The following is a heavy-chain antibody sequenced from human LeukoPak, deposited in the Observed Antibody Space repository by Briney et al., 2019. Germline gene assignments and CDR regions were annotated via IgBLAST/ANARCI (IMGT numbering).Heavy chain of an antibody. CDR2: ISSSGSTI. D-gene: IGHD6-13*01. CDR1: GFTFSSYE. V-gene: IGHV3-48*03. CDR3: ARDKGREGYSSSWYAAY. Sequence: PGGSLRLSCAASGFTFSSYEMNWVRQAPGKGLEWVSYISSSGSTIYYADSVKGRFTISRDNAKNSLYLQMNSLRAEDTAVYYCARDKGREGYSSSWYAAYWGQGTLVTVSS. J-gene: IGHJ4*02.